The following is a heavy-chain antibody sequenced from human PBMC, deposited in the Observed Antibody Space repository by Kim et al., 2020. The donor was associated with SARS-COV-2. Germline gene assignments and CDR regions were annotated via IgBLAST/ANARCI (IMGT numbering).Heavy chain of an antibody. V-gene: IGHV1-69*13. CDR1: GGSFNNYA. D-gene: IGHD4-17*01. CDR2: VIPIFGSA. Sequence: ASVKVSCKASGGSFNNYAVSWVRQAPGQGLEWMGGVIPIFGSANSAQRFQGRVTITADESTSTAYMELNRLTSEDTAVYYCASTVTTSYWYFDLWGRGTPVTVSS. CDR3: ASTVTTSYWYFDL. J-gene: IGHJ2*01.